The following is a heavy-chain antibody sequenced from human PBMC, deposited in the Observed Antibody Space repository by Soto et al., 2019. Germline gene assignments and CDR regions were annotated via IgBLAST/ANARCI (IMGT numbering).Heavy chain of an antibody. V-gene: IGHV3-15*07. J-gene: IGHJ4*01. CDR1: GFIFSNAW. Sequence: PGGSLRLSCAASGFIFSNAWINWVRQAPGKGLEWVGRVKSKTDGGTTDFAAPVKGRFAISRDDSKNMVYLEMNSLKNEDTAINLCFSDSYMTNILDRLYFRGQGTLVPGSS. CDR2: VKSKTDGGTT. D-gene: IGHD2-2*02. CDR3: FSDSYMTNILDRLYF.